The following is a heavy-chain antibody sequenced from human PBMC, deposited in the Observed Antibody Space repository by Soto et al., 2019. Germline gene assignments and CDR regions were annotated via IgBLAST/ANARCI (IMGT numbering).Heavy chain of an antibody. CDR2: IKSKTDGGTT. J-gene: IGHJ2*01. CDR3: AREVTDTVTTAWYFDL. V-gene: IGHV3-15*01. Sequence: EVQLVESGGGLVKPGGSLRLSCAASGFTFSNAWMSWVRQAPGKGLEWVGRIKSKTDGGTTDYAAPVKGRFTISRENAKNSLFLQINNLRAGDTAVYHCAREVTDTVTTAWYFDLWGRGTLVTVSS. D-gene: IGHD4-17*01. CDR1: GFTFSNAW.